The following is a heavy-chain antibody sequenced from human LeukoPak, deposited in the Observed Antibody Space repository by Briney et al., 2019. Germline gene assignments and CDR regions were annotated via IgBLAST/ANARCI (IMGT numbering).Heavy chain of an antibody. Sequence: SETLSLTCTVSGGSISSSGHYWSWIRQHPGKGLEWIGYIYYSGSTYYNPSLRSRVTISVDTSKNQFSLKLSSVTAADTAVYYCARGKWSDYWGQGTLVTVSS. CDR2: IYYSGST. CDR1: GGSISSSGHY. J-gene: IGHJ4*02. V-gene: IGHV4-31*03. CDR3: ARGKWSDY. D-gene: IGHD2-8*01.